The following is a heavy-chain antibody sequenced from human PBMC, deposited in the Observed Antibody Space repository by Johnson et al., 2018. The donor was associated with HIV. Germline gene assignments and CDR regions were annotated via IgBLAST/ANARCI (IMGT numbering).Heavy chain of an antibody. CDR1: GFTFSSYG. CDR3: ARDYSNPPHAFDI. V-gene: IGHV3-66*01. J-gene: IGHJ3*02. CDR2: VYSGGST. D-gene: IGHD4-11*01. Sequence: VQLVESGGGLVQPGGSLRLSCAASGFTFSSYGMSWVHQAPGKGLERVAVVYSGGSTYYADSVKGRFTISRDNSKNTLYLQMNSLRAEDTAVYYCARDYSNPPHAFDIWGQGTMVTVSS.